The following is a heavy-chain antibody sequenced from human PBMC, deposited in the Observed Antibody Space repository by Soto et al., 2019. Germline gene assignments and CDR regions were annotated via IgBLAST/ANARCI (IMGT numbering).Heavy chain of an antibody. Sequence: EVQLVESGGGLVQPGGSLRLSCAASGFTFSSYDMHWVRQATGKGLEWVSAIGTAGDTYYPGSVKGRFTISRENAKNSLYLQMNSRRAGDAAVYYCARGMGGYCTNGVCRPWNIFDYWGQGTLVTVSS. D-gene: IGHD2-8*01. CDR3: ARGMGGYCTNGVCRPWNIFDY. J-gene: IGHJ4*02. CDR2: IGTAGDT. V-gene: IGHV3-13*01. CDR1: GFTFSSYD.